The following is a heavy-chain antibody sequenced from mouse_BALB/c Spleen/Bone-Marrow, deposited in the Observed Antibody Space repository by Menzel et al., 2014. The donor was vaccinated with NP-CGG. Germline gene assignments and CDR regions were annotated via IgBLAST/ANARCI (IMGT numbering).Heavy chain of an antibody. V-gene: IGHV1-4*02. Sequence: VHLVESAAELARPGASVKMSCKASGYTFTSYTMHWVKQRPGQGLEWIGYINPSSGYTEYNQKFKDKTTLTADKSSSTAYMQLSSLTSEDSAVYYCAREGRSYHFDYWGQGTTLTVSS. CDR3: AREGRSYHFDY. J-gene: IGHJ2*01. D-gene: IGHD1-1*01. CDR2: INPSSGYT. CDR1: GYTFTSYT.